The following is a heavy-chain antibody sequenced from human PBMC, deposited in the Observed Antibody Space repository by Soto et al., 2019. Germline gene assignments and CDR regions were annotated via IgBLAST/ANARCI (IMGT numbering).Heavy chain of an antibody. CDR1: GASLSRYY. D-gene: IGHD1-26*01. V-gene: IGHV4-4*07. J-gene: IGHJ5*02. Sequence: PSETLSLTCNVSGASLSRYYWSWIRQPPGKGLEWIGRIYATGDTDYNPSLKSRISMSVDMSKKQFSLTLRSVTAADAAIYYCMRDGTKNLRDRFEPWGRGVLVTVSS. CDR3: MRDGTKNLRDRFEP. CDR2: IYATGDT.